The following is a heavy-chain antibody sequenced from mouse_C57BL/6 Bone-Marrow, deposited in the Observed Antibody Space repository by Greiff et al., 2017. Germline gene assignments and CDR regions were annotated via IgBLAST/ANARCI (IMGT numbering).Heavy chain of an antibody. J-gene: IGHJ2*01. Sequence: QVQLQQPGAELVKPGASVKLSCKASGYTFTSYWMHWVKQRPGQGLEWIGMIHPNSGSTNYNEKFKSKAKLTVDKSSSTAYMQLSSLTSQDSAVYYCARGKILRFFDYWGQGTTLTVSS. CDR3: ARGKILRFFDY. V-gene: IGHV1-64*01. CDR1: GYTFTSYW. CDR2: IHPNSGST.